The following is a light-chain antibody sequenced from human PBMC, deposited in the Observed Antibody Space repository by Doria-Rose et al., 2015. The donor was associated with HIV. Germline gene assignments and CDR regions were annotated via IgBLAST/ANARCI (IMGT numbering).Light chain of an antibody. J-gene: IGKJ1*01. CDR2: GAS. V-gene: IGKV3-20*01. CDR1: QSVSANY. Sequence: EIVLTQSPGTLSLSPGERATLSCRASQSVSANYLAWYQQRPGQSPRLLIYGASSRATDIPDRLSGSGSGTDFTLTISRLEPEDFAVYYCHQYASSRTFGQGTKV. CDR3: HQYASSRT.